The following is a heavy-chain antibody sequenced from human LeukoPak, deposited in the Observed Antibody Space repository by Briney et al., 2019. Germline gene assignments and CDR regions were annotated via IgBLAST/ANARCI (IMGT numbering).Heavy chain of an antibody. Sequence: GGSLRLSCEPSGFTFSSYGMHWVRQAPGKGLEWVAFIRYDGSNKYYADSVKGRFTISRDNSKNTLYLQMNSLRTEDTAVYFCAKVYYYGSGTFYNAGYWGQGTLVTVSS. J-gene: IGHJ4*02. CDR2: IRYDGSNK. CDR3: AKVYYYGSGTFYNAGY. CDR1: GFTFSSYG. D-gene: IGHD3-10*01. V-gene: IGHV3-30*02.